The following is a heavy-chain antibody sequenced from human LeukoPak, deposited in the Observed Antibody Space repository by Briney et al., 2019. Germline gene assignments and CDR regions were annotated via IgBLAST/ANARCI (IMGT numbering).Heavy chain of an antibody. CDR1: GFTFSNYA. J-gene: IGHJ4*02. Sequence: GGSLRLSCATSGFTFSNYAVSWVRQAPGKGLEGVSSISGSGGTTYYAGSVKGRFTISRDNSKNTLYLQMNSLRAEDTAVYYCAKDPYRASSGLVDYWGQGTLVTVSS. CDR2: ISGSGGTT. D-gene: IGHD5-12*01. V-gene: IGHV3-23*01. CDR3: AKDPYRASSGLVDY.